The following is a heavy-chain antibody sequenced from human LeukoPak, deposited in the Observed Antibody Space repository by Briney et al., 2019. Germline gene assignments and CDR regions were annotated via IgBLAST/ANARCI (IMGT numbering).Heavy chain of an antibody. Sequence: PGESLKISCKGSGYKFTNYWIGWVRQTPGKGLEWMGIVYPGDSDTRYNPSFQGQVTISADKSTATAYLHLSDLRASDTAIYYCGRHMNNLQLWLDYWGQGTVVTVSS. D-gene: IGHD1/OR15-1a*01. J-gene: IGHJ4*02. CDR3: GRHMNNLQLWLDY. CDR1: GYKFTNYW. V-gene: IGHV5-51*01. CDR2: VYPGDSDT.